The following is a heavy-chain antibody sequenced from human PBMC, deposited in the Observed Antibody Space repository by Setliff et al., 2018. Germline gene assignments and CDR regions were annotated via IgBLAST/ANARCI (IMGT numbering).Heavy chain of an antibody. J-gene: IGHJ4*02. CDR2: INPGGGSA. Sequence: GASVKVSCKASGYSLTRYYMHWVRQAPGQGLEWMGIINPGGGSASYAEKFQGRVTMTRDTSTSTFYMEVNILRSDETAVYYCARGGMAAANRKGVFEYWGQGTLVTVSS. D-gene: IGHD6-13*01. CDR1: GYSLTRYY. CDR3: ARGGMAAANRKGVFEY. V-gene: IGHV1-46*01.